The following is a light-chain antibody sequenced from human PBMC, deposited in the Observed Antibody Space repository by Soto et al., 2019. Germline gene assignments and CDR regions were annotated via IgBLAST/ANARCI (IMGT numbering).Light chain of an antibody. V-gene: IGKV1-5*03. J-gene: IGKJ2*01. CDR1: QSISSW. CDR2: KAS. CDR3: QHYGSSPYT. Sequence: DIQMTQSPSTLSASVGDRVTITCRASQSISSWLAWYQQKPGKAPKLLIYKASSLESGVPSRFSGSGSGTEFTLTISRLEPEDFAVYYCQHYGSSPYTFGQGTKLEIK.